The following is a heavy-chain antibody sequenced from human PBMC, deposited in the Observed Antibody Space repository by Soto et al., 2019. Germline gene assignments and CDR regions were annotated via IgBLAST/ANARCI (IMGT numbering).Heavy chain of an antibody. Sequence: EVQLVESGGGLVQPGGSLRVSCETSGFSLSAYWMSWVRQAPGKGMEWVANVKHDGSEKNYVDSVKGRFSISRDHARKSAYLQMNSLRVEDAAGEHCARGLWIVRYWGQGTLVTVSS. CDR1: GFSLSAYW. CDR3: ARGLWIVRY. V-gene: IGHV3-7*05. J-gene: IGHJ4*02. D-gene: IGHD1-1*01. CDR2: VKHDGSEK.